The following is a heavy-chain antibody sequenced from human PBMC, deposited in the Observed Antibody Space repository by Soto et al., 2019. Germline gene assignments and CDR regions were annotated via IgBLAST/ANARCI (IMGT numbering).Heavy chain of an antibody. J-gene: IGHJ4*02. CDR1: GLTFSSYG. CDR2: VI. V-gene: IGHV3-30*03. D-gene: IGHD3-9*01. Sequence: GGSLRLSCAASGLTFSSYGMHWVRQAPGKGLEWVAVISYAASVKGRFTISRDDSKNTAYLQMNSLESEDTAVYYCSRDDSDWFFNWGRGTLVTVSS. CDR3: SRDDSDWFFN.